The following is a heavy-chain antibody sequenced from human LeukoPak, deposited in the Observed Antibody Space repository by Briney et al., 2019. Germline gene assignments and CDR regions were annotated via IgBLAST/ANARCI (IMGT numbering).Heavy chain of an antibody. J-gene: IGHJ4*02. V-gene: IGHV3-53*01. Sequence: GGSLRLSCAASGFTVSSNYMSWVRQAPGKGLEWVSILYSGDTTYYADSVKGRFSISRDNSKNTLYLQMNSLRAEDTAVYYCARDRLGPSFSVSHFDLWGQGTLVTVSS. D-gene: IGHD3-3*02. CDR1: GFTVSSNY. CDR2: LYSGDTT. CDR3: ARDRLGPSFSVSHFDL.